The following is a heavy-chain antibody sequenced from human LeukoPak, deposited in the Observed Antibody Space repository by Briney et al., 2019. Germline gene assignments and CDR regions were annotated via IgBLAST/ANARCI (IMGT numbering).Heavy chain of an antibody. Sequence: GGSLRLSCAASGVTFSSCAMSWVRQAPGKGLEWVSGISGSGGSTHYADSVKGQFTISGDNSKNTLWLQMNSLRAEDTALYYCAKKGDSGWVFDYWGQGTLVTVSS. CDR3: AKKGDSGWVFDY. V-gene: IGHV3-23*01. D-gene: IGHD6-19*01. J-gene: IGHJ4*02. CDR2: ISGSGGST. CDR1: GVTFSSCA.